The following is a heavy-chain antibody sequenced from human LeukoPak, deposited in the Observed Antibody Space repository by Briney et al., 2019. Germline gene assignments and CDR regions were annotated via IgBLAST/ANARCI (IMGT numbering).Heavy chain of an antibody. CDR3: ATTRNY. Sequence: GGSLRLSCAASGFTFSSTWMNWVRQAPGKGLEWVGRIKSKSVGGTIDYAAPVKGRFTISRDDSKNTLYLQMHSLTTEDTAVYYCATTRNYWGQGTLVTVSS. CDR1: GFTFSSTW. CDR2: IKSKSVGGTI. V-gene: IGHV3-15*07. J-gene: IGHJ4*02.